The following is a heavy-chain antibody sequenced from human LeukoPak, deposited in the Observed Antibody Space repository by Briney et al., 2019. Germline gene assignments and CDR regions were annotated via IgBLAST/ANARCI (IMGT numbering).Heavy chain of an antibody. D-gene: IGHD2-15*01. V-gene: IGHV4-59*08. Sequence: SETLSLTCTVSGGSISSYYWSWIRQPPGKGLEWIGYIYYGGNTNYNPSLKSRVTITVDTSKNQVSLKVGSVSAADTAVYYCARRGGGYCSGTSCYYDYAMDVWGQGTTVTVSS. CDR1: GGSISSYY. J-gene: IGHJ6*02. CDR3: ARRGGGYCSGTSCYYDYAMDV. CDR2: IYYGGNT.